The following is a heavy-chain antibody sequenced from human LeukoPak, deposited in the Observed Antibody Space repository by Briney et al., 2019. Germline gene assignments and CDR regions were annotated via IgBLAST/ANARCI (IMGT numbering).Heavy chain of an antibody. D-gene: IGHD5-12*01. CDR1: GGTFSSYA. V-gene: IGHV1-69*01. J-gene: IGHJ3*02. CDR3: ASVRYSGYDSGGAFDI. CDR2: IIPIFGTA. Sequence: SVKVSCKASGGTFSSYAISWVRQAPGQGLEWMGGIIPIFGTANYAQKFQGRVTITADESTSTAYMELSSLRSEDTAVYYCASVRYSGYDSGGAFDIWGQGTMVTVSS.